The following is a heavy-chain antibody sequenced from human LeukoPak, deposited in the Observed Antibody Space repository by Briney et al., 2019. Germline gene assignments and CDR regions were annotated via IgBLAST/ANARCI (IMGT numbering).Heavy chain of an antibody. CDR3: AKSSRGYSYGNDY. CDR2: ISGSGVTT. V-gene: IGHV3-23*01. Sequence: GGSLRLSCAASGFTFNSYAMSWVRQAPGKGLEWVSAISGSGVTTYYADSVKGRFTISRDNSKNTVYLQMNCLRAEDTAVYYCAKSSRGYSYGNDYWGQGTLVTVSS. J-gene: IGHJ4*02. CDR1: GFTFNSYA. D-gene: IGHD5-18*01.